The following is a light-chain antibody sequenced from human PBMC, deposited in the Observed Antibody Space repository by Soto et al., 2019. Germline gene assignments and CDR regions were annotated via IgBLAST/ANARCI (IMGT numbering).Light chain of an antibody. J-gene: IGKJ1*01. Sequence: DIQMTQSPSSLSASVGDRVTITCRASQSISNYLHWYQQKPGKAPKLLLIAASSMQSGVTSRFSGSGSGTNFTLTISSQQPEDFATYYCQQSHNTPRTFGQGTKMEIK. CDR1: QSISNY. CDR3: QQSHNTPRT. V-gene: IGKV1-39*01. CDR2: AAS.